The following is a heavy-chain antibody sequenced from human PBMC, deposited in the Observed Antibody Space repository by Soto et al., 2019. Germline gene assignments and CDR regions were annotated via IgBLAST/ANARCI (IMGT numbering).Heavy chain of an antibody. CDR2: IYHSGST. J-gene: IGHJ5*02. CDR1: GGSISSSNW. D-gene: IGHD1-7*01. CDR3: ARVAGAGTTGWFDP. Sequence: PSETLSLTCAVSGGSISSSNWWSWVRQPPGKGLEWIGEIYHSGSTNYNPSLKSRVTISVDKSKNQFSLKLSSVTAADTAVYYCARVAGAGTTGWFDPWGQGTLVTVSS. V-gene: IGHV4-4*02.